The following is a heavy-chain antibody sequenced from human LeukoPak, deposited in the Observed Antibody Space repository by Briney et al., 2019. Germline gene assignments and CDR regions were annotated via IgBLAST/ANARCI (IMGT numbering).Heavy chain of an antibody. CDR1: GGSISSSSYY. Sequence: SETLSLTCIASGGSISSSSYYWAWIRLPPGKGLEWIVSIFHGGSTSYNPSLKSRVATSVDTSKNQFSLKLSSVTAADTAVYYCARRPPGGAFDVWGQGTMVTVSS. CDR3: ARRPPGGAFDV. D-gene: IGHD3-16*01. V-gene: IGHV4-39*01. CDR2: IFHGGST. J-gene: IGHJ3*01.